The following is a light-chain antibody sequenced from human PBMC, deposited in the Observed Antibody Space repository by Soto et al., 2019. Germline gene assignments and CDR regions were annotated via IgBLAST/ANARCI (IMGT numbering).Light chain of an antibody. Sequence: EIVLTQSPATLSLSPGERANVSCRASQSVSNSLAWYQQKPAQAPRLLIFDASNRATGIPVRFSGSGSGTDFTLSISSLEPEDFAVYYCQQRSSWPLTFGAGTKVEIK. J-gene: IGKJ4*01. V-gene: IGKV3-11*01. CDR2: DAS. CDR3: QQRSSWPLT. CDR1: QSVSNS.